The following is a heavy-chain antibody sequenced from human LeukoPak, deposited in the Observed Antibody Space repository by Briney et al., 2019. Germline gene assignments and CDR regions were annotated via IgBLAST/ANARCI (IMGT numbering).Heavy chain of an antibody. V-gene: IGHV4-39*07. J-gene: IGHJ2*01. CDR2: IYYTGST. Sequence: SETLSLTCTVSGGSISSSSYYWGWIRQPPGKGLEWIGSIYYTGSTNYNPSLKSRGTILLDTSKNQFSLKLRSLTAADTAVYYCARGPDGRRYFDLWGRGTLVTVSS. CDR3: ARGPDGRRYFDL. D-gene: IGHD5-24*01. CDR1: GGSISSSSYY.